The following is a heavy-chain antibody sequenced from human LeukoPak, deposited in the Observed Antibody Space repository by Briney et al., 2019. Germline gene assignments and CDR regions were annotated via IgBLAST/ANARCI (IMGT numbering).Heavy chain of an antibody. CDR1: RFTFSIYI. J-gene: IGHJ5*02. Sequence: GGSLRLSCAASRFTFSIYIMNWVRQAPGKGLEWVSFISSSGNYIYYADSVKGRFTISRDNAKNSLYLQMNSLRAEDTAVYYCARGIGSQLRSGWFDPWGQGTLVTVSS. CDR3: ARGIGSQLRSGWFDP. V-gene: IGHV3-21*01. CDR2: ISSSGNYI. D-gene: IGHD3-3*01.